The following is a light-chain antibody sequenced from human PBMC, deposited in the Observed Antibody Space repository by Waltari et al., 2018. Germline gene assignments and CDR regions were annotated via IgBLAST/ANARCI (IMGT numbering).Light chain of an antibody. CDR1: QSVLYNSNSKNY. J-gene: IGKJ5*01. V-gene: IGKV4-1*01. CDR3: QQHYSTPIT. Sequence: DIVMTQSPDSLAVSLGERATIKCKSSQSVLYNSNSKNYLAWYQQKPGQPPKLLLYWASTRESGVPDRFSGSGSGTDFTLTISSLQAEDVAVYYCQQHYSTPITFGQGTRLEVK. CDR2: WAS.